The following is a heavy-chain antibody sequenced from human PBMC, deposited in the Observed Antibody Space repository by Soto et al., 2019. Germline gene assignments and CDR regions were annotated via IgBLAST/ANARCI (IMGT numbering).Heavy chain of an antibody. D-gene: IGHD6-6*01. CDR1: GYTFTNYG. J-gene: IGHJ4*02. CDR2: ISSYNGNT. Sequence: QFQLVQSGAEVKKPGASVKVSCKASGYTFTNYGIIWVRQAPGHGLEWMGWISSYNGNTNYAQKVQGRVTMTTDTSTSTAYMELRSLRSDDTAVYYCARDSSSLIFDYWGQGTLVTVSS. V-gene: IGHV1-18*01. CDR3: ARDSSSLIFDY.